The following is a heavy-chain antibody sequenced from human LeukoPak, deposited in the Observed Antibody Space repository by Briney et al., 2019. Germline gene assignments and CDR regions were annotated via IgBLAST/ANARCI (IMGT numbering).Heavy chain of an antibody. V-gene: IGHV4-39*01. CDR1: GGSISSGSYY. CDR3: ARHPPRDGSAFDY. Sequence: PSETLSLTCTVPGGSISSGSYYWGWIRQPPGKGLEWIASMYYSGTTFYSPSLKSRVTISLDTSKNQLSLKLGSVTAADTAVYYCARHPPRDGSAFDYWGQGTLVTVSS. CDR2: MYYSGTT. J-gene: IGHJ4*02.